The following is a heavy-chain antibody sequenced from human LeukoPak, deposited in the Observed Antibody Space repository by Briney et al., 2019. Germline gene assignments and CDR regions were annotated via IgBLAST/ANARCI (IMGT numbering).Heavy chain of an antibody. CDR3: ARDPNGDYIGAFDM. CDR1: GFTFSSYA. J-gene: IGHJ3*02. CDR2: IRGGGGSA. D-gene: IGHD4-17*01. Sequence: QPGGSLRLSCAASGFTFSSYAMTWVRQAPGKGLEWVSAIRGGGGSAFYADSVKGRFTISRDNSKYTLFLQMNSLRAEDTAVYYCARDPNGDYIGAFDMWGPGTMVTVSS. V-gene: IGHV3-23*01.